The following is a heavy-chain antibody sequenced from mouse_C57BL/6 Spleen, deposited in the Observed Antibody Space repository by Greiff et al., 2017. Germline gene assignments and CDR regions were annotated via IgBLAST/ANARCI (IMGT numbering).Heavy chain of an antibody. V-gene: IGHV14-4*01. J-gene: IGHJ2*01. Sequence: VQLQQSGAELVRPGASVKLSCTASGFNIKDDYMHWVKQRPEQGLEWIGWIDPENGDTEYASKFQGKATITADTSSNTAYLQLSSLTSEDTAVYYCTQLGRGEFDYWGQGTTLTVSS. D-gene: IGHD4-1*02. CDR2: IDPENGDT. CDR3: TQLGRGEFDY. CDR1: GFNIKDDY.